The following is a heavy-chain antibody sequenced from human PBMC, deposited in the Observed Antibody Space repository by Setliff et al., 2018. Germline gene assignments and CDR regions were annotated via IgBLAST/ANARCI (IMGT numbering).Heavy chain of an antibody. CDR3: VRPGGTTVVARHFDY. CDR1: DDSFTSSRYY. CDR2: ISYSGTP. D-gene: IGHD2-15*01. V-gene: IGHV4-39*01. Sequence: TLSLTCTVPDDSFTSSRYYWGWIRQAPGSGLEWIGSISYSGTPYYNASVESRVTISIDTSRNQFSLELRSVTVADTATYYCVRPGGTTVVARHFDYWGSGILVTVSS. J-gene: IGHJ4*01.